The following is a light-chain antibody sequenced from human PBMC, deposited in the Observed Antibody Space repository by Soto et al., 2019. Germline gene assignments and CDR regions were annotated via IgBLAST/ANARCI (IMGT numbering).Light chain of an antibody. CDR3: CSYAGSYTFNYV. CDR1: SSDVGGYNY. CDR2: DVS. Sequence: QSALTQPRSVSGSPGQSVTISCTGTSSDVGGYNYVSWYQQHPGKAPKLMLYDVSKRPSGVPDRFSGSKSGNTASLTISGLQAEDEADYYCCSYAGSYTFNYVFGTGTKLTVL. J-gene: IGLJ1*01. V-gene: IGLV2-11*01.